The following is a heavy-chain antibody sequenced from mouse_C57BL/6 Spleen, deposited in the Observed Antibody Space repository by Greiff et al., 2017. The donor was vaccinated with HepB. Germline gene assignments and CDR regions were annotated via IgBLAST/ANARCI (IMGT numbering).Heavy chain of an antibody. CDR2: IYPGSGNT. CDR3: ARGGFYYYGSSYGDAMDY. Sequence: VQLQQSGPELVKPGASVKISCKASGYTFTDYYINWVKQRPGQGLEWIGWIYPGSGNTKYNEKFKGKATLTVDTSSSTAYMQLSSLTSEDSAVYFCARGGFYYYGSSYGDAMDYWGQGTSVTVSS. D-gene: IGHD1-1*01. J-gene: IGHJ4*01. V-gene: IGHV1-84*01. CDR1: GYTFTDYY.